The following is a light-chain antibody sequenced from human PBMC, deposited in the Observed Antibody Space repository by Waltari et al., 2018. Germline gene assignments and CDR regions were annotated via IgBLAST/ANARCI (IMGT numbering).Light chain of an antibody. J-gene: IGLJ1*01. V-gene: IGLV3-1*01. CDR3: QAWDSSTYV. CDR1: NLGAKS. CDR2: QDS. Sequence: SFELTQPPSVSVSPGQTASITCSGDNLGAKSTCWYQQSPGQSPVLVIYQDSKRSSATPEQFSGSKSGNTATLTISGTQAVDEADYYCQAWDSSTYVFGTGTKVTVL.